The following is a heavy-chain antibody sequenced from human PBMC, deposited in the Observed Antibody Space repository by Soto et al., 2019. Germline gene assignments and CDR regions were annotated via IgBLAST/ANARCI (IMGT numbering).Heavy chain of an antibody. CDR1: GFAVGSNY. CDR3: TRGFCNSSSCYANCFDP. Sequence: EVQLVESGGGLVRPGGSVRLSCAASGFAVGSNYMSWVRQAPGKGLEWVSLIYIGGGTHYADSVKGRFTISRDNSKKTLYLQMNSLRAEDTAVYHCTRGFCNSSSCYANCFDPWGQGTLVTVSS. CDR2: IYIGGGT. J-gene: IGHJ5*02. D-gene: IGHD2-2*01. V-gene: IGHV3-66*01.